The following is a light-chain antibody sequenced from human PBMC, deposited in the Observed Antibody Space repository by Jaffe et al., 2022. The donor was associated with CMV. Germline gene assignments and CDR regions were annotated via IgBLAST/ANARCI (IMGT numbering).Light chain of an antibody. J-gene: IGKJ3*01. CDR1: QSVSSRF. Sequence: EIVLTQSPGTLSLSPGERATLSCRASQSVSSRFLAWYQQKPGQAPRLLIYGASSRVTGIPDRFSGSGSGTDFTLTISRLEPEDFAVYYCQQYGGTPPFTFGPGTKVDIK. CDR2: GAS. CDR3: QQYGGTPPFT. V-gene: IGKV3-20*01.